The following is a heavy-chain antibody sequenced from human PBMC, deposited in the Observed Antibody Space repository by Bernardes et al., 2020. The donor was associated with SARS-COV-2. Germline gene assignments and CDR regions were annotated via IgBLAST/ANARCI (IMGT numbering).Heavy chain of an antibody. D-gene: IGHD3-16*01. CDR2: IDTAGAT. V-gene: IGHV3-13*01. J-gene: IGHJ6*02. CDR3: TRARASFGYAMDV. CDR1: GFTFSGYD. Sequence: GGSLRLSCAASGFTFSGYDMHWVRQITGRGLEWVSGIDTAGATNYIDSVKGRFTISRENAKNSLSLEMHSLKAGDSGVYYCTRARASFGYAMDVWGQGTTVTVPS.